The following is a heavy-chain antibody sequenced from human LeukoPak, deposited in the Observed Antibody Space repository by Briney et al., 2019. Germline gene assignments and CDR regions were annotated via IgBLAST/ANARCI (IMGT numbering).Heavy chain of an antibody. CDR1: GYSFTSYW. Sequence: GESLKISCKGSGYSFTSYWIGWVRQMPGKGLEWMGVIYPGDSDTTYSPSFQGQVTISADKSTSTAYLHWSSLKASDTAMYYCARRSSGYSSSWYERPVFDYWGQGTLVTVSS. J-gene: IGHJ4*02. CDR2: IYPGDSDT. CDR3: ARRSSGYSSSWYERPVFDY. D-gene: IGHD6-13*01. V-gene: IGHV5-51*01.